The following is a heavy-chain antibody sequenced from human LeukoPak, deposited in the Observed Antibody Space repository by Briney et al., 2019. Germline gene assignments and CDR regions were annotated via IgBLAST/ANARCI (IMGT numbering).Heavy chain of an antibody. V-gene: IGHV3-48*01. J-gene: IGHJ6*02. Sequence: GGSLRLSCAASGFTFSSYSMNWVRQAPGKGLEWVSYISSSSSTIYYADSVKGRFTISRDNAKNSLYLQMNSLRAEDTAVYYCARDPMVRGVIKPRYYYYGMDVWGQGTTVTVSS. CDR1: GFTFSSYS. CDR2: ISSSSSTI. D-gene: IGHD3-10*01. CDR3: ARDPMVRGVIKPRYYYYGMDV.